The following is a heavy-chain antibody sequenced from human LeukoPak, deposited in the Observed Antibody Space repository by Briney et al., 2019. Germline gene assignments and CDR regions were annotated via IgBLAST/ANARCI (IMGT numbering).Heavy chain of an antibody. V-gene: IGHV3-23*01. D-gene: IGHD3-22*01. CDR1: GFTFSSYA. J-gene: IGHJ6*03. Sequence: GGSLRLSCAASGFTFSSYAMSWVRQAPGKGLEWVSTISNNDGSTYYADSVKGRFTISRDNAKNSLYLQMNSLRAEDTAVYYCARACSYYYDSSGSPSMDVWGKGTTVTISS. CDR2: ISNNDGST. CDR3: ARACSYYYDSSGSPSMDV.